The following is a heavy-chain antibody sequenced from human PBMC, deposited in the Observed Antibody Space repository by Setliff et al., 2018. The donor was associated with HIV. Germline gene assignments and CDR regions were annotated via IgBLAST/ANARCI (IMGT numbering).Heavy chain of an antibody. Sequence: ASVKVSCKASGYILSHFGMTWVRQAPGQGLEWMGWISGNNGNTKYAQKFQDRVTITTDTSTSTHYLELRSLRFDDTAVYYCARSGFLTALDSYEVWGQGTMVTVSS. D-gene: IGHD3-9*01. CDR2: ISGNNGNT. V-gene: IGHV1-18*01. CDR1: GYILSHFG. J-gene: IGHJ3*01. CDR3: ARSGFLTALDSYEV.